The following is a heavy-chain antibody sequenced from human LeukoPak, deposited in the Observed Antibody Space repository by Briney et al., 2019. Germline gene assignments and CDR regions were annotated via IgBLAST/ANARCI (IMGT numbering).Heavy chain of an antibody. CDR3: ARPSSIFGGPYYFDY. CDR2: IKKDGTYR. D-gene: IGHD3-3*01. CDR1: GFTFSGNW. J-gene: IGHJ4*02. Sequence: PGGSLRLSCVVSGFTFSGNWMHWVRQGPGKGLMCVARIKKDGTYRDYADSVKGRFTISRDNAKNTLFLQMDSLRDEDTAVYYCARPSSIFGGPYYFDYWGQGTLVTVSS. V-gene: IGHV3-74*01.